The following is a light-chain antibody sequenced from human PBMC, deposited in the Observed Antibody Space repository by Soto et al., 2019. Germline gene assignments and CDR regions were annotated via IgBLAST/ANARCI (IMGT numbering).Light chain of an antibody. CDR1: QSVNSNY. CDR2: GAS. J-gene: IGKJ1*01. Sequence: EIVLTQSPGTLSLSPGERATLSCRASQSVNSNYLAWYQQRPGQAPRLLIYGASNRAAGTPARFCGRGSGTDFTLTISSLESEDFAVYYCQSYAGSPLTFGPGTKVEIK. V-gene: IGKV3-20*01. CDR3: QSYAGSPLT.